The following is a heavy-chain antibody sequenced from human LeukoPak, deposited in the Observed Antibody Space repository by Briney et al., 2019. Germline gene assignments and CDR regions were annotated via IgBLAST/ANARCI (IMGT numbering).Heavy chain of an antibody. J-gene: IGHJ4*02. Sequence: PGGSLRLSCAASGFTFSSYGMHWVRQAPGKGLEWVAVISYDGSNKYYADSVKGRFTISRDNSKNTLYLQMNSLRAEDTAVYYCAKDNRVGQLADYYFDYWGQGTLVTVSS. CDR2: ISYDGSNK. V-gene: IGHV3-30*18. CDR3: AKDNRVGQLADYYFDY. CDR1: GFTFSSYG. D-gene: IGHD6-6*01.